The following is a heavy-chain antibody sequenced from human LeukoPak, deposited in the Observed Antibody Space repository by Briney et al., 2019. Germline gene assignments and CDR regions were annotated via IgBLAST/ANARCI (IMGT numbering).Heavy chain of an antibody. CDR2: ISRSGRTI. CDR1: GCIFGDYD. Sequence: GGSLRLSCAASGCIFGDYDMNWVRQAPGKGRDGVSHISRSGRTIYYADSVKGRFTISSDNAKTSLYLQMNSLRAEDTAVYYCAELGITMIGGVWGKGTTVTISS. V-gene: IGHV3-48*03. CDR3: AELGITMIGGV. J-gene: IGHJ6*04. D-gene: IGHD3-10*02.